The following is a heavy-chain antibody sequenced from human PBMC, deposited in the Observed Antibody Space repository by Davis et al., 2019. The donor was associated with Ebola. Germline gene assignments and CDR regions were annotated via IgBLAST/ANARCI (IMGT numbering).Heavy chain of an antibody. CDR1: GFTFSSYA. D-gene: IGHD3-22*01. CDR3: ARDHDSRRHELFDS. V-gene: IGHV3-30-3*01. J-gene: IGHJ4*02. Sequence: GESLKISCAASGFTFSSYAMHWVRQAPGKGLEWVAVISYDGSNKYYADSVKGRFTISRDNAKNSLYLQMTSLRVEDTAVYYCARDHDSRRHELFDSWGQGTLVIVSS. CDR2: ISYDGSNK.